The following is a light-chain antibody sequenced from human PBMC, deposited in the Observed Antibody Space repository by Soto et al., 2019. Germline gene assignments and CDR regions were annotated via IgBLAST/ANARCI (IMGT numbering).Light chain of an antibody. Sequence: ILMTQSPATVSVSPGEIATVSCRASQNIYYNVAWYQHRPGQAPRLLIYRASTRAPGVPARFSGSGSGTEFTLTISSLQPEDFTVYSCLQYHNLWAFGQGTKGDIK. V-gene: IGKV3-15*01. CDR1: QNIYYN. J-gene: IGKJ1*01. CDR3: LQYHNLWA. CDR2: RAS.